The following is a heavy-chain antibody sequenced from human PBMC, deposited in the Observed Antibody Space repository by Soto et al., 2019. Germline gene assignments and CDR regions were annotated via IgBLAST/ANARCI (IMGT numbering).Heavy chain of an antibody. V-gene: IGHV3-33*01. CDR1: GFPSNNDG. D-gene: IGHD2-15*01. Sequence: GGSLRLSCAASGFPSNNDGMHWVRQAPGKGLEWVAVIWYDGSNKYYADSVKGRFTISRDNSKNTLYLQMNSLRAEDTAVYYCARGRYCSGGSCSTDYWGLGTLVTVSS. CDR3: ARGRYCSGGSCSTDY. J-gene: IGHJ4*02. CDR2: IWYDGSNK.